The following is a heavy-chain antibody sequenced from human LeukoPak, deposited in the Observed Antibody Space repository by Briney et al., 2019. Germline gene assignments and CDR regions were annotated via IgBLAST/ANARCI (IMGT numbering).Heavy chain of an antibody. V-gene: IGHV3-48*04. CDR3: ARDMEPDAFDI. J-gene: IGHJ3*02. Sequence: GGSLRLSCAASGFTFSSYWMNWVRQAPGKGLEWVSYISSRGSAIYYADSVKGRFTISRDIAKTSLYLQMNSLRAEDTAIYYCARDMEPDAFDIWGQGTMVTVSS. CDR2: ISSRGSAI. D-gene: IGHD1-1*01. CDR1: GFTFSSYW.